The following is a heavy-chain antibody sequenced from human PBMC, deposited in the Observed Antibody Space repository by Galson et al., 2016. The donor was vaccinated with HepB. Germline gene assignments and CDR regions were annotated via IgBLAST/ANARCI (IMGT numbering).Heavy chain of an antibody. J-gene: IGHJ4*02. CDR3: ARGGLIWYQNCFDL. CDR2: IYHSGST. V-gene: IGHV4-4*02. D-gene: IGHD2-8*01. CDR1: GASISPANW. Sequence: ETLSLTCAVSGASISPANWWSWVRQPPGKGLEWIGEIYHSGSTNYSPSLQSRVTISVDKSKNQISLTLGSVTAADTAVYYCARGGLIWYQNCFDLWGQGTLVTVSA.